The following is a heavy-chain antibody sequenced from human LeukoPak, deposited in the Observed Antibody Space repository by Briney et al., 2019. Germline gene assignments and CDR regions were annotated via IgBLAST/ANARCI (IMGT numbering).Heavy chain of an antibody. J-gene: IGHJ5*02. Sequence: SQTLSLTCAVSGGSISSGGYSWSWIPQPPGKGLEWIGYIYHSGSTYHNPSLKSRVTISVDRSKNQFSLKLSSVTAADTAVYYCARSLMVRGVTNWFDPWGQGTLVTVSS. D-gene: IGHD3-10*01. CDR1: GGSISSGGYS. V-gene: IGHV4-30-2*01. CDR2: IYHSGST. CDR3: ARSLMVRGVTNWFDP.